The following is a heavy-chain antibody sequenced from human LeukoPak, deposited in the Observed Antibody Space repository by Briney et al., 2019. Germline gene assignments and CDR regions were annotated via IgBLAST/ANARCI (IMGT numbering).Heavy chain of an antibody. CDR3: ATGYSYGSYYFDY. V-gene: IGHV1-24*01. CDR2: FDPEDGET. D-gene: IGHD5-18*01. J-gene: IGHJ4*02. Sequence: GASVKVSCKVSGYTLTELSMHWVRQAPGKGLEWMGGFDPEDGETIYAQKFQGRVTMTEDTSTDTAYMELSSLRSEDAAVYYCATGYSYGSYYFDYWGQGTLVTVSS. CDR1: GYTLTELS.